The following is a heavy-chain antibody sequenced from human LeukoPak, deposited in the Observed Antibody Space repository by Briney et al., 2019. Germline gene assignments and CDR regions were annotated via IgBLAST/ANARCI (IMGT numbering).Heavy chain of an antibody. CDR3: SRDGSASCYDY. V-gene: IGHV1-46*01. J-gene: IGHJ4*02. D-gene: IGHD2-2*01. Sequence: ASVKVSFKASGYTFTSYYMHWLRQAPAQGLEWMGIINPTYGSTSNAQTFQGRVTMTSDTSANTDNMELSSMSSEDTDVYYCSRDGSASCYDYWGQGTLVTVSS. CDR2: INPTYGST. CDR1: GYTFTSYY.